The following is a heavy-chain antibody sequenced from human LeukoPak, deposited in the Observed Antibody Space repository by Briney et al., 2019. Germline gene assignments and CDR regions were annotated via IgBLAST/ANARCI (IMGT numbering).Heavy chain of an antibody. CDR3: ARDPPDISGHHFDY. D-gene: IGHD3-22*01. CDR2: GYYTGST. Sequence: PSETLSLTCTVSGGSISSYYWSWIRQPPGKGLEWIGYGYYTGSTNYNPSLKSRVTISVDTSKSQFSLKLSSVTAADTAVYYCARDPPDISGHHFDYWGQGTLVTVSS. V-gene: IGHV4-59*01. J-gene: IGHJ4*02. CDR1: GGSISSYY.